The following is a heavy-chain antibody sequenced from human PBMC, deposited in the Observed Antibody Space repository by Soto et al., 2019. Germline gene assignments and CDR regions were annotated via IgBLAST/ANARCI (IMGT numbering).Heavy chain of an antibody. CDR3: ARSRSGAVPDSFAF. CDR2: ISKDGSVQ. Sequence: QVQLVESGGRVVQPGRSLRLSCAASGFMFNRYAIHWVRQTPGKGLEWVAVISKDGSVQYYADSVRGRFIISRDKSKDTVYLEMNSLRAEDTAGFYCARSRSGAVPDSFAFWGQGTLVTFSS. CDR1: GFMFNRYA. D-gene: IGHD3-3*01. V-gene: IGHV3-30-3*01. J-gene: IGHJ1*01.